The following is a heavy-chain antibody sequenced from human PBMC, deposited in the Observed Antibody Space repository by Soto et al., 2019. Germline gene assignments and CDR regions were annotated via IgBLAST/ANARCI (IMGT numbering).Heavy chain of an antibody. CDR3: AKSGGNGWFADAFDV. CDR2: VYSGGST. D-gene: IGHD6-19*01. J-gene: IGHJ3*01. CDR1: GFIVSSYY. Sequence: GGSLRLSCAGSGFIVSSYYMSWVRQAPGKGLEWISVVYSGGSTYYADSVKGRFTISRDNSENTLYLQLNSLRAEDTAVYYCAKSGGNGWFADAFDVWGQGTMVTVSS. V-gene: IGHV3-53*01.